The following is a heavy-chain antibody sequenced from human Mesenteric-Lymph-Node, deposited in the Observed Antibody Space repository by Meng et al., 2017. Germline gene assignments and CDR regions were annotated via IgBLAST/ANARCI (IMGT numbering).Heavy chain of an antibody. J-gene: IGHJ5*02. D-gene: IGHD6-13*01. CDR2: IWYDGSNK. Sequence: GLLWGAGGGGVQPGRTLRLSCAASGFTFSSYGMNWVRQAPGKGLEWVAVIWYDGSNKYYADSVKGRFTISRDNSKNTLYLQMNSLRAEDTAVYYCARDLIAANWFDPWGQGTLVTVSS. CDR3: ARDLIAANWFDP. CDR1: GFTFSSYG. V-gene: IGHV3-33*01.